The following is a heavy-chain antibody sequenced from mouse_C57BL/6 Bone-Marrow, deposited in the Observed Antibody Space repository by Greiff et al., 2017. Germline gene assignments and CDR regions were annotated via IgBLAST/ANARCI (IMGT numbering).Heavy chain of an antibody. CDR3: ARYHYSNYDYFEY. CDR1: GFNIKNTY. V-gene: IGHV14-3*01. D-gene: IGHD2-5*01. J-gene: IGHJ2*01. CDR2: IDPANGNT. Sequence: EVQLQQSVAELVRPGASVKLSCTASGFNIKNTYMHWVKQRPEQGLAWIGRIDPANGNTKYSPKFQGKATITADTSSSTAYLQLSRLTSEDTAIYYCARYHYSNYDYFEYWGKGTTLTVSS.